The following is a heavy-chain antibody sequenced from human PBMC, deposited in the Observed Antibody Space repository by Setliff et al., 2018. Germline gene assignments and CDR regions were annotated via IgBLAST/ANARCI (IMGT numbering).Heavy chain of an antibody. Sequence: PSETLSLTCTVSGYSISSGYYWGWIRQPPGKGLEWIGEIYHSGSTYYNPSLKSRVTISVDTSKNQFSLKLSSVTAADTAVYYCARARRGHCSGGSCYPRDWFDPWGQGTLVTVSS. CDR3: ARARRGHCSGGSCYPRDWFDP. J-gene: IGHJ5*02. CDR1: GYSISSGYY. CDR2: IYHSGST. V-gene: IGHV4-38-2*02. D-gene: IGHD2-15*01.